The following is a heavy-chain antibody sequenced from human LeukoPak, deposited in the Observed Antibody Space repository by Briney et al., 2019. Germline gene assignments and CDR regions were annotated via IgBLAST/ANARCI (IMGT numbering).Heavy chain of an antibody. CDR1: GGSISSGGYY. CDR3: ARHYGVHDAFDI. Sequence: SQTLSLTCTVSGGSISSGGYYWSWIRQHPGKGLEWIGYIYYSGSTYYNPSLKSRVTISVDTSKNQFSLKLSSVTAADTAVYYCARHYGVHDAFDIWGQGTMVTVSS. V-gene: IGHV4-31*03. J-gene: IGHJ3*02. CDR2: IYYSGST. D-gene: IGHD4-17*01.